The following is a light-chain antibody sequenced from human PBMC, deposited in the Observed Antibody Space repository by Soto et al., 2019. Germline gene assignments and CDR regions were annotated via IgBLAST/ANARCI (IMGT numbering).Light chain of an antibody. CDR1: SSNIGTNS. J-gene: IGLJ1*01. CDR3: AAWDDSLNGFYV. V-gene: IGLV1-44*01. Sequence: QSALTQPPSASGTPGQRVTISCSGGSSNIGTNSVNWYQQLPGRAPKLPIYNNDLRPSGVPDRFSGSKSGTSASLAISGLQSEDEADYYCAAWDDSLNGFYVFGIGTKVTVL. CDR2: NND.